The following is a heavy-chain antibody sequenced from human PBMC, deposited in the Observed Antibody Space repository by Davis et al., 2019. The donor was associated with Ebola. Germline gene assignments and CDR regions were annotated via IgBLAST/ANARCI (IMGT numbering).Heavy chain of an antibody. CDR2: ISGSGGST. D-gene: IGHD6-6*01. Sequence: ESLKISCAASGFTFSSYAMSWVRQAPGKGLEWVSTISGSGGSTYYADSVKGRFTISRDNAKNSLYLQMNSLGAEDTAVYYCARDLIAARNYYYYYYMDVWGKGTTVTVSS. CDR1: GFTFSSYA. V-gene: IGHV3-23*01. J-gene: IGHJ6*03. CDR3: ARDLIAARNYYYYYYMDV.